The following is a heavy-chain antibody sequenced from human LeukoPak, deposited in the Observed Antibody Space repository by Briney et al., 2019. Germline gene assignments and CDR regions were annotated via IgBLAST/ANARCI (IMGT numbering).Heavy chain of an antibody. Sequence: GASVKVSCKASGYTFTGYYLHWVRQAPGQGLEWMGCVNPNSGDTNYAQKFQGSVTMTRDTSISTVYVELSGLRSDDTAVYYCARASGSYWWFDSWGQGTLVTVSS. D-gene: IGHD1-26*01. J-gene: IGHJ5*01. CDR1: GYTFTGYY. CDR3: ARASGSYWWFDS. V-gene: IGHV1-2*02. CDR2: VNPNSGDT.